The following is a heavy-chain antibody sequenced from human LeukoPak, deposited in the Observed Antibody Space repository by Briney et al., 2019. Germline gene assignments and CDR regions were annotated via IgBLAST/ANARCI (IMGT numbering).Heavy chain of an antibody. CDR3: ARDVRDNSVWGGLDP. J-gene: IGHJ5*02. CDR1: GFTFSSYG. Sequence: PGRSLRLSCAAPGFTFSSYGMHWVRQAPGKGLEWVAVISYDGSNKDYADSVKGRFTISRDNSKNTLCLQMNSLRPEDTAVYYCARDVRDNSVWGGLDPWGQGTLVTVSS. V-gene: IGHV3-30*03. CDR2: ISYDGSNK. D-gene: IGHD6-19*01.